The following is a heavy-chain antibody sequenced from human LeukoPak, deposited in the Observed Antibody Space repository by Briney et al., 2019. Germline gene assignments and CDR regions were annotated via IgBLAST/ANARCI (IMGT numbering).Heavy chain of an antibody. D-gene: IGHD3-16*01. V-gene: IGHV1-2*02. Sequence: ASVKVSCTASGYTFTGYYMDWVRQAPGQGHEWMGWINTNSGGTNYSQKFQGKVTMTRATSISTAYMELSRLRSDDTAVYYCARDQGRRGIPLWGQGTLVTVSS. CDR2: INTNSGGT. CDR1: GYTFTGYY. J-gene: IGHJ4*02. CDR3: ARDQGRRGIPL.